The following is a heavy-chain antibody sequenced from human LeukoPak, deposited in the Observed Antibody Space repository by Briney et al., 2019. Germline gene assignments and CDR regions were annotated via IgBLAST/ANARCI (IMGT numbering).Heavy chain of an antibody. CDR2: VSYDGGSK. V-gene: IGHV3-30-3*01. J-gene: IGHJ4*02. CDR1: GFTFTSYA. D-gene: IGHD6-13*01. Sequence: GGSLRLSCAASGFTFTSYAMNWVRQAPGKGLEWVALVSYDGGSKYYADSVKGRITISRDNSKNTLHLQMNSLRTEDTAVYYCARVKGGIAAAGNYFDYWGQGTLVTVSS. CDR3: ARVKGGIAAAGNYFDY.